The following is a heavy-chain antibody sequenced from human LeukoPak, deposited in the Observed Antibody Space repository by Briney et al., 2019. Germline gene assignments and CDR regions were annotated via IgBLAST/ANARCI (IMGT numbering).Heavy chain of an antibody. V-gene: IGHV3-23*01. D-gene: IGHD2-2*01. J-gene: IGHJ5*02. CDR3: AKDQFWSVVVPAAIPVRWFDP. Sequence: GGSLRLSCAASGFTFSSYAMSWVRQAPGKGLEWVSAISGSGGSTYYADSVKGRFTISRDNSKNTLYLQMNSLRAEDTAVYYCAKDQFWSVVVPAAIPVRWFDPWGQGTLVTVSS. CDR2: ISGSGGST. CDR1: GFTFSSYA.